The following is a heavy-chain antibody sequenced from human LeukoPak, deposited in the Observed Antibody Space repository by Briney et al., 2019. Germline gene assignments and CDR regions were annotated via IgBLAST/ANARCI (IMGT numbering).Heavy chain of an antibody. V-gene: IGHV4-4*07. D-gene: IGHD5-24*01. CDR2: IYTSGST. J-gene: IGHJ4*02. CDR3: ARDTDGSSY. CDR1: GGSISSYH. Sequence: SETLSLTCTVSGGSISSYHWSWTRQPGAQGLEWIGRIYTSGSTNYNPSLKSRVTISVDKSKNQFSLKLSSVTAADTAVYYCARDTDGSSYWGQGTLVTVSS.